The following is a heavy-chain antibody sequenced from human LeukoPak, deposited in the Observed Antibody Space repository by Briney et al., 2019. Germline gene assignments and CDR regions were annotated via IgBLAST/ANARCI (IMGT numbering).Heavy chain of an antibody. D-gene: IGHD6-13*01. J-gene: IGHJ5*02. Sequence: SETLSLTCTVSGGSISSSSYYWGWIRQPPGKGLEWIGSIYYSGSTYYNPSLKSRVTISVDTSKNQFSLKLSSVTAADTAVYYCARDPRPIAAGWFDPWGQGTLVTVSS. V-gene: IGHV4-39*02. CDR2: IYYSGST. CDR1: GGSISSSSYY. CDR3: ARDPRPIAAGWFDP.